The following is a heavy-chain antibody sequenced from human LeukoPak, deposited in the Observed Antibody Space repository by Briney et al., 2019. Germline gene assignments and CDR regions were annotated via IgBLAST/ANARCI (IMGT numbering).Heavy chain of an antibody. D-gene: IGHD3-3*01. V-gene: IGHV3-23*01. Sequence: GGSLRLSCAASGFTFSSYAMSWVRQAPGKGLEWVSAISGSGGSTYYADSVKGRFTISRDNSKNTLYLQMNSLRAEDTAVYYCARGPPYYDFWSGYYDYWGQGTLVTVSS. CDR1: GFTFSSYA. J-gene: IGHJ4*02. CDR2: ISGSGGST. CDR3: ARGPPYYDFWSGYYDY.